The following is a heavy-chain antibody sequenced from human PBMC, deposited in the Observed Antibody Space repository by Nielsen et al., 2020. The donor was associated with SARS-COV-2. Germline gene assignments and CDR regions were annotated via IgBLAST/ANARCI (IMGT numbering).Heavy chain of an antibody. D-gene: IGHD1-26*01. Sequence: SVKVSCKASGYTFTSYGISWVRQAPGQGLEWMGRINPILGIANYAQKFQGRVTITADKSTSTAYMELSSLRSEDTAVYYCARLVGAGADDAFDIWGQGTMVTVSS. CDR1: GYTFTSYG. CDR2: INPILGIA. CDR3: ARLVGAGADDAFDI. V-gene: IGHV1-69*04. J-gene: IGHJ3*02.